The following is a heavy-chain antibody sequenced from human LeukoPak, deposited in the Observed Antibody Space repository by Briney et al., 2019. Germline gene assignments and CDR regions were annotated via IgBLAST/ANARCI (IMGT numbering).Heavy chain of an antibody. V-gene: IGHV3-53*01. J-gene: IGHJ4*02. CDR1: GFTFGSYA. CDR3: ARAGRVRGVIITDPNVFDY. Sequence: PGGSLRLSCAASGFTFGSYAMSWVRQAPGKGLEWVSVIYSGGSTYYADSVKGRFTISRDNSKNTLYLQMNSLRAEDTAVYYCARAGRVRGVIITDPNVFDYWGQGTLVTVSS. CDR2: IYSGGST. D-gene: IGHD3-10*01.